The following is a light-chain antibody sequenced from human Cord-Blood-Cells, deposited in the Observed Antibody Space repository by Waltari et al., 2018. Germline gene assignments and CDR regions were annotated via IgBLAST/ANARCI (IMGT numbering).Light chain of an antibody. CDR2: EAS. V-gene: IGLV2-8*01. J-gene: IGLJ1*01. Sequence: QSALTQPPPASGSPGQSVTITCTGTRSDVGVYNYVSWYQQHPGKAPKLMIYEASKRPSGVPDRFSGSKSGNTASLTVSGLQAEDEADYYCSSYAGSNNYVFGTGTKVTVL. CDR1: RSDVGVYNY. CDR3: SSYAGSNNYV.